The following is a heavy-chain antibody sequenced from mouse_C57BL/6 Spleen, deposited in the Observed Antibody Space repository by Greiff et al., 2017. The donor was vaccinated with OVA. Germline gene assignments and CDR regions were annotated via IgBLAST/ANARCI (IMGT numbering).Heavy chain of an antibody. CDR3: ARWDYGSSHSFDY. D-gene: IGHD1-1*01. CDR1: GYTFTSYW. V-gene: IGHV1-50*01. Sequence: QVQLQQPGAELVKPGASVKLSCKASGYTFTSYWMQWVKQRPGQGLEWIGEIDPSDSYTNYNQKFKGKATLTVDTSSSTAYMQLSRLTSADSAVYYCARWDYGSSHSFDYWGQGTTLTVSS. J-gene: IGHJ2*01. CDR2: IDPSDSYT.